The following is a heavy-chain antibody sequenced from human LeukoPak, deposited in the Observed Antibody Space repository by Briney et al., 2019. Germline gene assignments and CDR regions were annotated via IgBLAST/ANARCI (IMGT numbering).Heavy chain of an antibody. V-gene: IGHV4-4*09. CDR2: IYTSVST. J-gene: IGHJ6*03. Sequence: SETLSLACTVSGGSISGYYWSWIRHPPGKGLEWVGYIYTSVSTNYNPSLKSRVSISLDTSKKQFSLKLSSVTAADTAVYYCARGAPSSPYYYYYYMDVWGKGTSVTVSS. CDR1: GGSISGYY. D-gene: IGHD6-13*01. CDR3: ARGAPSSPYYYYYYMDV.